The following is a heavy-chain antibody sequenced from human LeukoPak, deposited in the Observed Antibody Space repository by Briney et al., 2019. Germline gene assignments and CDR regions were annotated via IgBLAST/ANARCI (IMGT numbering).Heavy chain of an antibody. CDR2: IRYDGSNT. D-gene: IGHD5-12*01. CDR1: GFTVSSNY. CDR3: AKNRWGSVATPDS. V-gene: IGHV3-30*02. J-gene: IGHJ4*02. Sequence: GGSLRLSCAASGFTVSSNYMNWVRQAPGKGLEWVTFIRYDGSNTYAESVKGRFTISRDNSKNTVYLQMNSLAIEDTAIYYCAKNRWGSVATPDSWGQGTVVTVSS.